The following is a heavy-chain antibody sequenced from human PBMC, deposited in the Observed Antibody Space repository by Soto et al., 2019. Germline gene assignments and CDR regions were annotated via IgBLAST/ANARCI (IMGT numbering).Heavy chain of an antibody. V-gene: IGHV3-9*01. J-gene: IGHJ4*02. CDR2: ISWNSGSI. CDR1: GFTFDDYV. D-gene: IGHD2-15*01. Sequence: EVQLVESGGGLVQPGRSLRLSCAASGFTFDDYVMHWVRQAPGKGLEWVSGISWNSGSIGYADSVKGRFTISRDNAKNSLYLQMNSLRAEDTALYYCAKDTGPVAAKGGLFDYWGQGTLVTVSS. CDR3: AKDTGPVAAKGGLFDY.